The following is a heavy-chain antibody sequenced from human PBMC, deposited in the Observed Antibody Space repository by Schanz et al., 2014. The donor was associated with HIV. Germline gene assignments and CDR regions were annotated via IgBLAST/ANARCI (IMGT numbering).Heavy chain of an antibody. CDR2: ISGSGGST. V-gene: IGHV3-23*04. D-gene: IGHD3-16*02. CDR1: GFTFSSQA. Sequence: EVQLGESGGGLVQPGRSLRLSCAASGFTFSSQAMSWVRQAPGKGLEWVSAISGSGGSTYYADSVKGRFTISRDNSKNTLYLQMNSLRVEDTAVYYCAKMEMAIVRWYYGMDVWGQGTTVTVSS. J-gene: IGHJ6*02. CDR3: AKMEMAIVRWYYGMDV.